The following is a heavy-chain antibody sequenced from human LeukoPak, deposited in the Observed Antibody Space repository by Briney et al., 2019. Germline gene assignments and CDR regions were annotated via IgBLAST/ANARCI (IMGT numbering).Heavy chain of an antibody. CDR2: ISGSGGST. CDR1: GFTFSSYA. D-gene: IGHD6-19*01. J-gene: IGHJ4*02. CDR3: AKDRTIAVAGTAHGY. V-gene: IGHV3-23*01. Sequence: GGSLRLSCAASGFTFSSYAMSWVRQAPGKGLEWVSAISGSGGSTYYADSVKGRFTISRDNSKNTLYLQMNSLRAEDTAVYYCAKDRTIAVAGTAHGYWGQGTLVTVSS.